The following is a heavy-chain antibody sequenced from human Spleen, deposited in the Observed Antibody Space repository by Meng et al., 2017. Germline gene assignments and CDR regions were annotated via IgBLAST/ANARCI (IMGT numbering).Heavy chain of an antibody. J-gene: IGHJ4*02. Sequence: QVPLQGAGPRLVKPSQTLSLTCTVSGGSISSGGYYWSWIRQHPGKGLEWIGYIYYSGSTYYNPSLKSRVTISVDKSKNQFSLNLRSVTAADTAIYYCTIGEVGGAESFEDFWGPGTLVTVPS. V-gene: IGHV4-31*09. CDR3: TIGEVGGAESFEDF. CDR1: GGSISSGGYY. D-gene: IGHD3-3*01. CDR2: IYYSGST.